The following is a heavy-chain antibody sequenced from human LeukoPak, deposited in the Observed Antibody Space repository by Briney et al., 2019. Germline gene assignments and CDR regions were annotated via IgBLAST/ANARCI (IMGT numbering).Heavy chain of an antibody. CDR3: TRNRVTDTTEFAY. Sequence: PGVYLRFYGAASRFASSDDNVIWHPLAPGNELKFFSALYPGGKTYNADSVKGRFTISSDTSKNTVDVQMTSLRTEDTAIYYCTRNRVTDTTEFAYWGQGTRVTVSS. CDR2: LYPGGKT. CDR1: RFASSDDN. D-gene: IGHD2-21*02. J-gene: IGHJ4*02. V-gene: IGHV3-53*05.